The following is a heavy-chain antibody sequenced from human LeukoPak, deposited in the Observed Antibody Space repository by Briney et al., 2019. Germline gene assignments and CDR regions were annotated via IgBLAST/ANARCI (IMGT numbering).Heavy chain of an antibody. CDR1: GFTFSSHG. J-gene: IGHJ4*02. D-gene: IGHD3-10*01. CDR3: AKSGSGKVGY. CDR2: ISPSGGIT. V-gene: IGHV3-23*01. Sequence: GGSLRLSCAASGFTFSSHGMNWVRQAPGKGLEWVSGISPSGGITYYTDSVKGRFTISRDNSKNTVSLQMNSLRGDDTAVYYCAKSGSGKVGYWGQGTLVTVSS.